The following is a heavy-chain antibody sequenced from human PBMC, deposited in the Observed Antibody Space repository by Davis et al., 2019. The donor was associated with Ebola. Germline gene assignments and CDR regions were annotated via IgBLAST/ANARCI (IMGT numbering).Heavy chain of an antibody. CDR2: ISASGRTV. J-gene: IGHJ4*02. Sequence: GESLKISCSAFGFTFNTNAMSWVRQAPGKGLEWVSTISASGRTVEYAASMKGRFTISRDNSKNTLYLEMDSLRADDTAVYYCAKDNGMSVTCVDFWGQGTLVTVSS. D-gene: IGHD5/OR15-5a*01. V-gene: IGHV3-23*01. CDR3: AKDNGMSVTCVDF. CDR1: GFTFNTNA.